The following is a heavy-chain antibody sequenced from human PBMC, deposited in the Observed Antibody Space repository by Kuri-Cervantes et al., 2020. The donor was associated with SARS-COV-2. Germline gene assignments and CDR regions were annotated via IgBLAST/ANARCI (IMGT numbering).Heavy chain of an antibody. CDR3: ARAAGDQGEYYYYYYMDV. J-gene: IGHJ6*03. D-gene: IGHD7-27*01. CDR2: IYHSGST. Sequence: GSLRLSCTVSGYSISSGYYWGWIRQPPGKGLEWIGSIYHSGSTYYNPSLKSRVTISVDTSKTQFSLKLSSVTAADTAVYYCARAAGDQGEYYYYYYMDVWGKGTTVTVSS. V-gene: IGHV4-38-2*02. CDR1: GYSISSGYY.